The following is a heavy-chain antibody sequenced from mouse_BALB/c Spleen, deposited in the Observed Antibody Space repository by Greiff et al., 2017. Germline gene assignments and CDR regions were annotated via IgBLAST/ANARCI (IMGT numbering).Heavy chain of an antibody. J-gene: IGHJ4*01. D-gene: IGHD1-1*01. CDR3: ARSYYGSSYGYAMDY. V-gene: IGHV14-3*02. Sequence: EVQVVESGAELVKPGASVKLSCTASGFNIKDTYMHWVKQRPEQGLEWIGRIDPANGNTKYDPKFQGKATITADTSSNTAYLQLSSLTSEDTAVYYCARSYYGSSYGYAMDYWGQGTSVTVSS. CDR2: IDPANGNT. CDR1: GFNIKDTY.